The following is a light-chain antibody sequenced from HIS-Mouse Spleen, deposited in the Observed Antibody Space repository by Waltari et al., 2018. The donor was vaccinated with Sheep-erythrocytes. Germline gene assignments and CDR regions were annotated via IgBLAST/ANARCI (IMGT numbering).Light chain of an antibody. Sequence: DIQMTQSPSSVSASVVDRVTITCRASQSISSYLNWYQQKPGKAPKLLIYAASSLQSGVPSRFSGSGSGTDFTLTISSLQPEDFATYYCQQSYSTPYTFGQGTKLEIK. J-gene: IGKJ2*01. V-gene: IGKV1-39*01. CDR1: QSISSY. CDR3: QQSYSTPYT. CDR2: AAS.